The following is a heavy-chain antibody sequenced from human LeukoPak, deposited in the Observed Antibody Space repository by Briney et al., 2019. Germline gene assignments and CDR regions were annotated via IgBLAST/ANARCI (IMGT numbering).Heavy chain of an antibody. D-gene: IGHD3-3*01. CDR3: ASEGGFWRSLSRPHFDP. CDR1: GGSISSYY. V-gene: IGHV4-59*12. CDR2: IYYSGST. Sequence: SETLSLTCTVSGGSISSYYWSWIRQPPGKGLEWVGYIYYSGSTNYNPSLKSRVTISVDTSKNQFSLKLTSVTAADTAVYYCASEGGFWRSLSRPHFDPWGQGTVVTVSS. J-gene: IGHJ5*02.